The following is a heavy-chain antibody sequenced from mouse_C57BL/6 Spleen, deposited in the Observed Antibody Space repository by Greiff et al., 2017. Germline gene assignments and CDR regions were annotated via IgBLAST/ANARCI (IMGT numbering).Heavy chain of an antibody. CDR3: TRLYYYGSSYLYYFDY. V-gene: IGHV1-15*01. CDR2: IDPETGGT. J-gene: IGHJ2*01. Sequence: VQLRESGAELVRPGASVTLSCKASGYTFTDYEMHWVKQTPVHGLEWIGAIDPETGGTAYNQKFKGKAILTADKSSSTAYMELRSLTSEDSAVYYCTRLYYYGSSYLYYFDYWGQGTTLTVSS. CDR1: GYTFTDYE. D-gene: IGHD1-1*01.